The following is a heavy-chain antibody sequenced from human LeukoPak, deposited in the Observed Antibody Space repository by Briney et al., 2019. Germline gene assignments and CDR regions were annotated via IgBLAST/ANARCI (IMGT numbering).Heavy chain of an antibody. CDR3: AKEGAYCGGVCYSYFDY. CDR1: GFTFSNSA. D-gene: IGHD2-21*02. V-gene: IGHV3-23*01. Sequence: GGSLRLSCAAFGFTFSNSAMNWVRQAPGKGLEWVSVISGSGGSTYYADSVKGRFTVSRDNSKNTLYLQMNSLRLEDTAVYYCAKEGAYCGGVCYSYFDYWGQGTLVTVSP. CDR2: ISGSGGST. J-gene: IGHJ4*02.